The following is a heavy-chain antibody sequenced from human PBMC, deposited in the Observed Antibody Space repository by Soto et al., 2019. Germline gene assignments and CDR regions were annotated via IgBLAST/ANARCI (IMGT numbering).Heavy chain of an antibody. D-gene: IGHD6-19*01. Sequence: EVQLLESGGGLVQPGGSLRLSCTASGITFNSYAMSWVRQAPGKGLEWVSAIIGSGGTTYYADSVKGRFTISRDNSKNTWYLQMNSRSAEDTALYYCAKGGVEAVAPLRWFDPWGQGTLVTVS. V-gene: IGHV3-23*01. CDR1: GITFNSYA. CDR2: IIGSGGTT. J-gene: IGHJ5*02. CDR3: AKGGVEAVAPLRWFDP.